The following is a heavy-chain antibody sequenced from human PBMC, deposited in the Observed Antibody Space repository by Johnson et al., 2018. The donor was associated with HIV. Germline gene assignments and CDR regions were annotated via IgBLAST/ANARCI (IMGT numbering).Heavy chain of an antibody. CDR2: VYRGGST. Sequence: QVKLVESGGGVVQSGRSLRLSCAASGLDSSRFAMHWVRQVPVTGQEWVAVVYRGGSTYYADSVKGRSTISRDNSKNTLYLQMHSLRAEDTAVYYCASAPSPQTMSGTTDAFDFWGQGTMVTVSS. CDR3: ASAPSPQTMSGTTDAFDF. J-gene: IGHJ3*01. D-gene: IGHD1-1*01. CDR1: GLDSSRFA. V-gene: IGHV3-NL1*01.